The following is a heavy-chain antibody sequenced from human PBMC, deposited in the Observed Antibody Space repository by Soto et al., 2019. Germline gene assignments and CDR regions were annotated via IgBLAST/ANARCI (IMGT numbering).Heavy chain of an antibody. CDR1: GGSISSGDYY. V-gene: IGHV4-30-4*01. CDR2: IYYSGST. D-gene: IGHD4-17*01. Sequence: ASETLSLTCTVSGGSISSGDYYWSWIRQPPGKGLEWIGYIYYSGSTYYNPSLKSRVTIPVDTSKNQFSLKLSSVTAADTAVYYCARDDYGDYVTDYWGQGTLVTVSS. J-gene: IGHJ4*02. CDR3: ARDDYGDYVTDY.